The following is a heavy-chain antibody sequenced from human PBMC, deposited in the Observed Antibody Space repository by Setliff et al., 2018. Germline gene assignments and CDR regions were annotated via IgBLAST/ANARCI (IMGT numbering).Heavy chain of an antibody. Sequence: SETLSLTCSVSGGSFTNTNNYWGWIRQPPGKGLEWIGSIYNSGYTHYKPSLQSRATISVDTSKSQFSLNLSNVTAADTAVYYCASGLGYCSGRSCYAKLYFDYWGQGTLVTVSS. D-gene: IGHD2-15*01. J-gene: IGHJ4*02. V-gene: IGHV4-39*07. CDR1: GGSFTNTNNY. CDR2: IYNSGYT. CDR3: ASGLGYCSGRSCYAKLYFDY.